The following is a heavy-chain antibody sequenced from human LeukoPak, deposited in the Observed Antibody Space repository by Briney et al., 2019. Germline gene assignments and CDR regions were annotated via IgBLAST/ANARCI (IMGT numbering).Heavy chain of an antibody. D-gene: IGHD3-10*01. CDR3: ARALSYYDSGRYSDNWFDP. CDR1: GGSISSSVYY. V-gene: IGHV4-39*07. CDR2: IYYSGST. J-gene: IGHJ5*02. Sequence: SETLSLTCTVSGGSISSSVYYWGWIRQPPGKGLEWIGNIYYSGSTYYNPSLKSRVTISVDTSKNQFSLKLSSATAADTAVYSCARALSYYDSGRYSDNWFDPWGQGTLVTVSS.